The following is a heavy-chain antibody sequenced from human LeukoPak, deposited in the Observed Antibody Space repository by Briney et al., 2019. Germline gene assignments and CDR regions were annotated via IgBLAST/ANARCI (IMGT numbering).Heavy chain of an antibody. V-gene: IGHV5-10-1*01. CDR1: GSSFTSYW. CDR2: IDPSDSDT. CDR3: ARLDDYGDYG. J-gene: IGHJ4*02. D-gene: IGHD4-17*01. Sequence: GESLKISCQRSGSSFTSYWISWVRQMPGKGLEWMGRIDPSDSDTKYSPSFQGHVTISADKSISTAYLQWSSLKASDTATYYCARLDDYGDYGWGQGTLVTVSS.